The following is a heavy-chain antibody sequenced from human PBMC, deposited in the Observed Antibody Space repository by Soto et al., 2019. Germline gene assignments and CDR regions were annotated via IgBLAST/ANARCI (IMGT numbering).Heavy chain of an antibody. Sequence: QITLKESGPTLVKPTQTLTLTCTFPGFSFSSIGEGVGWIRQPPGKALEWLALIYWDDDKRYSPSLKSRLTITKDTSKNQVVLTMTNMDRVDTATYYCVQSRCGGDCLQSYSSHSYYGLDVWGQGTTVTVSS. J-gene: IGHJ6*02. CDR3: VQSRCGGDCLQSYSSHSYYGLDV. D-gene: IGHD2-21*02. V-gene: IGHV2-5*02. CDR1: GFSFSSIGEG. CDR2: IYWDDDK.